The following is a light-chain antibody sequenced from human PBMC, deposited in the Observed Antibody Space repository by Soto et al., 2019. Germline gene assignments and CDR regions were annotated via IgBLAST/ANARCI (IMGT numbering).Light chain of an antibody. CDR3: HQSGDSPT. J-gene: IGKJ1*01. CDR1: QTVNANF. CDR2: GVS. Sequence: LSPGERATLYCRSSQTVNANFLAWYQQKPGQAPRLLIYGVSNRAPGIPDRFSGSGSGTDITLTISRLEPEDFAVYYCHQSGDSPTFGQGTKVDIK. V-gene: IGKV3-20*01.